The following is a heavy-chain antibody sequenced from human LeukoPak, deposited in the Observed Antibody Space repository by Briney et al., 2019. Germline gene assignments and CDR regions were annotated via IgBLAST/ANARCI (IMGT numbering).Heavy chain of an antibody. V-gene: IGHV3-43*01. CDR1: GFTFDDYT. Sequence: GGSLRLSCAASGFTFDDYTMHWVRQAPGKGLEWVSLISWDGGSTYYADSVKGRFTISRDNSKNSLYLQMNNLRTEDTALYYCAKTLYQLLRNPLDYWGRGTLVTVSS. J-gene: IGHJ4*02. CDR2: ISWDGGST. D-gene: IGHD2-2*01. CDR3: AKTLYQLLRNPLDY.